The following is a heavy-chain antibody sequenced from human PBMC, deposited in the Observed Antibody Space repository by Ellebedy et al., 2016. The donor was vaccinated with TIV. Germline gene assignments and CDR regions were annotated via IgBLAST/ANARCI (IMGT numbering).Heavy chain of an antibody. Sequence: MPSETLSLTCTVSGGSVTSGADYWSWLRQHQGEGLEWLGYISYCGRSFYNPSLKSRLTISVDTSKNQFSLRMTSVTAADTAVYYCAIDPIVGPTPYYFDSWGQGTLVTVSS. D-gene: IGHD1-26*01. V-gene: IGHV4-31*03. CDR3: AIDPIVGPTPYYFDS. CDR1: GGSVTSGADY. CDR2: ISYCGRS. J-gene: IGHJ4*02.